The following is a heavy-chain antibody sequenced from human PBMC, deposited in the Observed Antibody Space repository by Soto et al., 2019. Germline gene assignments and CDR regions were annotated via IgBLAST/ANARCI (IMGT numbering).Heavy chain of an antibody. CDR1: GGTFSSYA. CDR3: ARAVGATRRIHYYYGMDV. Sequence: QVQLVQSGAEVKKPGSSVKVSCKASGGTFSSYAISWVRQAPGQGLEWMGGIIPIFGTANYAQKFQGRVTITADESTSTAYMELSSLRSEDTAVYYCARAVGATRRIHYYYGMDVWGQGTTVTVSS. V-gene: IGHV1-69*01. J-gene: IGHJ6*02. D-gene: IGHD1-26*01. CDR2: IIPIFGTA.